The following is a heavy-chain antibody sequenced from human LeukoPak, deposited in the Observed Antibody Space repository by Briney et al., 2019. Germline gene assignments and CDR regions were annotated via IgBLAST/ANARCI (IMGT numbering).Heavy chain of an antibody. CDR3: TALSIAAADD. V-gene: IGHV3-15*01. CDR1: GFTFNNAW. CDR2: IKSKTDGGTT. Sequence: TGGSLRPSCAASGFTFNNAWMSWVRQAPGKGLEWVGRIKSKTDGGTTDYAAPVKGRFTISRDDSRNMLYLQMNSLKTEDTAVYYCTALSIAAADDWGQGTLVTVSS. D-gene: IGHD6-13*01. J-gene: IGHJ4*02.